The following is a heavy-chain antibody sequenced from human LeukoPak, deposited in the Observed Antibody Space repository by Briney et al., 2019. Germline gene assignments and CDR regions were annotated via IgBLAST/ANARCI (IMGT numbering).Heavy chain of an antibody. CDR3: ARDPPGIAASVSGG. Sequence: GGSLRLSYKASGFTVSNNYMNWVRQAPGKGLERVALIYSGGTTNYADSVKGRFTISRDNSKNTLYLQMTNVRVEDTAVYYCARDPPGIAASVSGGWGQGTLVTVSS. D-gene: IGHD6-13*01. J-gene: IGHJ4*02. CDR1: GFTVSNNY. CDR2: IYSGGTT. V-gene: IGHV3-53*01.